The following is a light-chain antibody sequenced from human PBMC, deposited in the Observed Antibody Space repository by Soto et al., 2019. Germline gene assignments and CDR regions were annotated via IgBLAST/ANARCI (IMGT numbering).Light chain of an antibody. CDR3: ASWDDSLDGWV. V-gene: IGLV1-44*01. CDR1: RSKIGSNS. CDR2: TDS. J-gene: IGLJ3*02. Sequence: QSVLTKPPSASATPGQRVTLSCSGGRSKIGSNSVYWFRQLPGTATKLLLYTDSQRPSGVPDRLSGSRSGTSASLAISGLRSDDEADYYCASWDDSLDGWVFGGGTKLTVL.